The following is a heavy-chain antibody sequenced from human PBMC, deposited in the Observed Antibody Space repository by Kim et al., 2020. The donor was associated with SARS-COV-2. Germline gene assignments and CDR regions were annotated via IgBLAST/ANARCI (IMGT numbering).Heavy chain of an antibody. CDR1: GYTFTSYA. Sequence: ASVKVSCKASGYTFTSYAMNWVRQAPGQGLEWMGWINTNTGNPTYAQGFTGRFVFSLDTSVSKAYLQISSLKAEDTAVYYCARWGYYYDSSGAPAITIDYWGQGTLVTVSS. J-gene: IGHJ4*02. V-gene: IGHV7-4-1*02. CDR2: INTNTGNP. CDR3: ARWGYYYDSSGAPAITIDY. D-gene: IGHD3-22*01.